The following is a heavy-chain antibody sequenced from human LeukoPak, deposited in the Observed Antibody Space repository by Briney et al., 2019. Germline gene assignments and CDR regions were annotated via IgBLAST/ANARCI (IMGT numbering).Heavy chain of an antibody. CDR2: IYTSGST. V-gene: IGHV4-4*09. D-gene: IGHD3-3*01. Sequence: SETLSLTCTVPGGSISSYYWSWIRQPPGKGLEWIGYIYTSGSTNYNPSLKSRVTISVDTSKNQFSLKLSSVTAADTAVYYCAKTASSGYYLGAFDIWGQGTMVTVSS. J-gene: IGHJ3*02. CDR1: GGSISSYY. CDR3: AKTASSGYYLGAFDI.